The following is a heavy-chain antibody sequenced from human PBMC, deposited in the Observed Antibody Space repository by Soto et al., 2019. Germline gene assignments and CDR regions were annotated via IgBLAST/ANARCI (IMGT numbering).Heavy chain of an antibody. CDR2: IYYSGST. CDR1: GGSISSYY. V-gene: IGHV4-59*01. D-gene: IGHD6-6*01. J-gene: IGHJ6*03. CDR3: ARAVMDSSSSDYYYYYYMDV. Sequence: SETLSVTCTVSGGSISSYYWSWIRQPPGKGLEWIGYIYYSGSTNYNPSLKSRVTISVDTSKNQFSLKLSSVTAADTAVYYCARAVMDSSSSDYYYYYYMDVWGKGTTVTVSS.